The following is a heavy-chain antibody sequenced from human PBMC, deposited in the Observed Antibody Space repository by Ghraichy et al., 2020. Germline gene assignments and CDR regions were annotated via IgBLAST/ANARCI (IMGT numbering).Heavy chain of an antibody. J-gene: IGHJ6*02. V-gene: IGHV3-15*01. Sequence: GGSLRLSCAASGFTFSTAWMTWVRQAPGKGLVWVGRIRSRKDGGTIEYAAPVKGRFTISRDDSKNTLYLQMNGLEAEDTAVYYCARAVRINYYYYYVMDVWDQGTTVTVSS. D-gene: IGHD2/OR15-2a*01. CDR1: GFTFSTAW. CDR3: ARAVRINYYYYYVMDV. CDR2: IRSRKDGGTI.